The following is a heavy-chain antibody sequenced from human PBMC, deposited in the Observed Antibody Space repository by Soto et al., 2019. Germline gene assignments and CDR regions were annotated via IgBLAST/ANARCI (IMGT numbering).Heavy chain of an antibody. J-gene: IGHJ3*01. D-gene: IGHD1-1*01. V-gene: IGHV4-61*01. CDR2: MSHSGGT. Sequence: SETLSLTCAVYGGFVSSGSYYWSWIRQPPGKGLEWIGEMSHSGGTHFNPSLKSRVTISVDTSKNQFSLKMTSVNAADTALYICARVERGTATTVVDAFDVWGPGTMVTVSS. CDR3: ARVERGTATTVVDAFDV. CDR1: GGFVSSGSYY.